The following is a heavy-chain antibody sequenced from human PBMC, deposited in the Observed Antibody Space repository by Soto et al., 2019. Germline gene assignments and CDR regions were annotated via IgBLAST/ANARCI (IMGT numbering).Heavy chain of an antibody. CDR2: INQSGST. CDR3: ARAPFKSGYYYYNWFDP. Sequence: QVQLQQWGAGLLKPSETLSLTCAVYGGSFSGYYWSWIRQPPGKGLEWIGEINQSGSTNYNPSLNSRVTISVDTSKNHFSLNLSSVTAADTAVYYCARAPFKSGYYYYNWFDPWGQGTLVTVSS. CDR1: GGSFSGYY. V-gene: IGHV4-34*01. D-gene: IGHD3-22*01. J-gene: IGHJ5*02.